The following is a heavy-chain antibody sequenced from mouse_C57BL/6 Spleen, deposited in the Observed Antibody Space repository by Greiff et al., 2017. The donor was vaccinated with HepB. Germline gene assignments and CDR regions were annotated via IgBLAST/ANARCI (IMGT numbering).Heavy chain of an antibody. J-gene: IGHJ3*01. CDR3: ARGGGDDYGEGGFAY. CDR1: GYTFTDYN. V-gene: IGHV1-22*01. Sequence: EVQLQESGPELVKPGASVKMSCKASGYTFTDYNMHWVKQSHGKSLEWIGYINPNNGGTSYNQKFKGKATLTVNKSSSTAYMELRSLTSEDSAVYYCARGGGDDYGEGGFAYWGQGTLVTVSA. D-gene: IGHD2-4*01. CDR2: INPNNGGT.